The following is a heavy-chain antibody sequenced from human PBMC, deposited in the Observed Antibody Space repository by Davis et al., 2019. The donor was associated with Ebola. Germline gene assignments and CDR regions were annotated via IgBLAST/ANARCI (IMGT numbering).Heavy chain of an antibody. CDR1: GGSFSGYY. V-gene: IGHV4-34*01. J-gene: IGHJ5*02. D-gene: IGHD3-3*01. CDR2: INHSGST. CDR3: ARGRVFFGVGRFDP. Sequence: MPSETLSLTCAVYGGSFSGYYWSWIRQPPGKGLEWIGEINHSGSTNYNPSLKSRVTISVDTSKNQFSLKLSSVTAADTAVYYCARGRVFFGVGRFDPWGQGTLVTVSS.